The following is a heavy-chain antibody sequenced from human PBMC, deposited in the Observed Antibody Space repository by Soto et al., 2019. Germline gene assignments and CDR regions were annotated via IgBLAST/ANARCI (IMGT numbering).Heavy chain of an antibody. J-gene: IGHJ4*02. V-gene: IGHV3-23*01. Sequence: GGSLRLSCAASGFTFSSYGMTWVRQAPGKGLEWVSFSSATGAGTYYADSVKGRFTISRDNSKNTLYLQMTSLRADDTAVYYCAKDRRAGGNYGFYSDFWGQGAL. CDR3: AKDRRAGGNYGFYSDF. CDR2: SSATGAGT. CDR1: GFTFSSYG. D-gene: IGHD1-7*01.